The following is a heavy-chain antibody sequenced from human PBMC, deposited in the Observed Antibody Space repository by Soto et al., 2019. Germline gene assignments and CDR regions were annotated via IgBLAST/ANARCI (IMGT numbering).Heavy chain of an antibody. V-gene: IGHV4-34*01. J-gene: IGHJ6*02. CDR1: CGAFSGDY. CDR2: INHSGST. CDR3: ARVRSGYYYYGMDV. D-gene: IGHD3-10*01. Sequence: PSEALSLTCAVYCGAFSGDYWSWIRQPPGKGLEWIGEINHSGSTNYNPSLKSRVTISVDTSKNQFSLKLSSVTAADTAVYYCARVRSGYYYYGMDVWGQGTTVTVSS.